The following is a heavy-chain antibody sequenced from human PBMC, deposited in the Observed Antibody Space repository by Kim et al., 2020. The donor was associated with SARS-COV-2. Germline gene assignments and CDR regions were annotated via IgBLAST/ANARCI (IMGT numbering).Heavy chain of an antibody. J-gene: IGHJ4*01. CDR2: ISSNGGIT. V-gene: IGHV3-64D*09. CDR1: GFTFSGYA. Sequence: GGSLRLSCSASGFTFSGYAMHWVRQAPGKGLEYVSSISSNGGITYYGDSLKGRFSISRDNFKKTLYLQMNSLRVEDTAVYYCVKEDGAYSSGWYYFDYW. CDR3: VKEDGAYSSGWYYFDY. D-gene: IGHD6-19*01.